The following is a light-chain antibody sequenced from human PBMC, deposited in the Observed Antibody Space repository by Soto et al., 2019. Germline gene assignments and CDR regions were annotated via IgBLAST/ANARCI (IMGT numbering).Light chain of an antibody. CDR2: GAS. V-gene: IGKV3-20*01. J-gene: IGKJ1*01. Sequence: DSVLTQSSGTLSLSPGERATLSCRASQTVSTTYLAWYQQKPGQAPRLLIFGASSRATGIPDRFIGSGSGTDFTLTICRLEPEDFAVYYCQQYGSSPTTFGQGTKV. CDR3: QQYGSSPTT. CDR1: QTVSTTY.